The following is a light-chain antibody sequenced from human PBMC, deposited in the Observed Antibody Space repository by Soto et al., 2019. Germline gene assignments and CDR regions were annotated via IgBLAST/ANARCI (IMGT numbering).Light chain of an antibody. Sequence: DIQMTQSPSSVSASVGDRVTITCRASQDISHCLAWFQQIPGEAPRLLIYTASSLHSGVPSRFSGSGSGTDVTLTISSLQPEDFVTYYCQQGNSFPLTFGGGTRVEI. J-gene: IGKJ4*01. CDR3: QQGNSFPLT. V-gene: IGKV1-12*01. CDR1: QDISHC. CDR2: TAS.